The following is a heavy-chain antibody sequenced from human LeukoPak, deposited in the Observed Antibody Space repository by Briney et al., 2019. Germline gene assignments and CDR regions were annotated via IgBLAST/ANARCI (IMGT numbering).Heavy chain of an antibody. V-gene: IGHV4-34*01. J-gene: IGHJ6*02. CDR2: INHSGST. Sequence: KASETLSLTCAVSGGSISSGGYSWSWIRQPPGKGLEWIGEINHSGSTNYNPSLKSRVTISVDTSKNQFSLKLSSVTAADTAVYYCARHPGGAYYYYYYGMDVWGQGTTVTVSS. CDR1: GGSISSGGYS. D-gene: IGHD1-26*01. CDR3: ARHPGGAYYYYYYGMDV.